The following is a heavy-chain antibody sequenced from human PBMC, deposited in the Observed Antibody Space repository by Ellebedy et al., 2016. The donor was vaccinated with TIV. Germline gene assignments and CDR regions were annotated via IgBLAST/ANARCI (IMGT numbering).Heavy chain of an antibody. V-gene: IGHV1-69*13. J-gene: IGHJ6*02. CDR1: GGTFSSYA. CDR2: IIPSVASP. Sequence: ASVKVSCKASGGTFSSYAVSWVRQAPGQGLEWLGGIIPSVASPDYAQRFRDRVTITADESTSTAHLEVSSLTSEDTAIYSCARLGRFGESIPPYYYFGMDVWGQGTTVTVSS. CDR3: ARLGRFGESIPPYYYFGMDV. D-gene: IGHD3-10*01.